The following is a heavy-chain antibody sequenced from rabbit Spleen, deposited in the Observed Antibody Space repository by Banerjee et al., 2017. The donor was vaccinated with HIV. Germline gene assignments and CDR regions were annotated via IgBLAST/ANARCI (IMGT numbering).Heavy chain of an antibody. V-gene: IGHV1S40*01. CDR2: IYAGSSDST. Sequence: QSLEESGGGLVKPGASLTLTCKASGFSFNSGYDMCWVRQAPGKGLEWIACIYAGSSDSTYSATWAKGRFTLSKTSSTTVTLQMTSLTAADTATYFCARDAGTSFSTYGMDLWGQGTLVTV. J-gene: IGHJ6*01. D-gene: IGHD8-1*01. CDR3: ARDAGTSFSTYGMDL. CDR1: GFSFNSGYD.